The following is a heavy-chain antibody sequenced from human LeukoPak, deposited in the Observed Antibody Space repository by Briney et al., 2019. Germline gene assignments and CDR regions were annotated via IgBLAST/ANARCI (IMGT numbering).Heavy chain of an antibody. V-gene: IGHV3-7*01. CDR3: ARAGGDYGPHYFDY. Sequence: GGSLRLSCAASGFTFSSYWMSWVRQAPGKGLEWVANMKQDGSEKYYVDSVKGRFTISRDNAKNSLYLQMNSLRAEDTAVYYCARAGGDYGPHYFDYWGQGTLVTVSS. CDR2: MKQDGSEK. D-gene: IGHD4-17*01. J-gene: IGHJ4*02. CDR1: GFTFSSYW.